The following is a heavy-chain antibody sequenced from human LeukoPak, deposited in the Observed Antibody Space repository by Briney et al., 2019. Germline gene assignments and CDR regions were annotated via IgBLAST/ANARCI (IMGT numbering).Heavy chain of an antibody. CDR2: IYPGDSDT. CDR3: ARHVLVDIVATTTVEDYGMDV. CDR1: GYSFTSYW. V-gene: IGHV5-51*01. Sequence: KPGESLKISCKGSGYSFTSYWIGWVRQMSGKGLEWMGIIYPGDSDTRYSPSFQGQVTISADKSISTAYLQWSSLKASDTAMYYCARHVLVDIVATTTVEDYGMDVWGQGTTVTVSS. J-gene: IGHJ6*02. D-gene: IGHD5-12*01.